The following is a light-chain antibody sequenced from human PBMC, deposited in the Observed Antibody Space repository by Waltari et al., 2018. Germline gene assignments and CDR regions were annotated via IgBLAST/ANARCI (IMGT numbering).Light chain of an antibody. CDR3: LQYEYFPYT. CDR1: TNINNN. CDR2: AAS. J-gene: IGKJ2*01. V-gene: IGKV1-33*01. Sequence: DIQMTQSPSSLSVSVGDRVTITCQARTNINNNLNWYHQKPGKDPSHLLYAASDFESGVPSRFSGSGSGTDFVFTSSSQQPEYIATYSCLQYEYFPYTFGQGTGLEIK.